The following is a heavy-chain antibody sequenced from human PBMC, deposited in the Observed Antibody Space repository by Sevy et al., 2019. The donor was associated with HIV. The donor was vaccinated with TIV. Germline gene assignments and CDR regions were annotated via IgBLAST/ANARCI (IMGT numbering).Heavy chain of an antibody. CDR1: GFSFSSYA. CDR3: AGARYDTSGSFDPFDI. Sequence: GGSLRLSCAASGFSFSSYAMNWVRQAPGKGLEWVSTIFGSGDVTYYADSVKGRFTISRDKSKNTLYLQMHSLRAEDTAVYYCAGARYDTSGSFDPFDIWGQGTMVTVSS. J-gene: IGHJ3*02. CDR2: IFGSGDVT. V-gene: IGHV3-23*01. D-gene: IGHD3-22*01.